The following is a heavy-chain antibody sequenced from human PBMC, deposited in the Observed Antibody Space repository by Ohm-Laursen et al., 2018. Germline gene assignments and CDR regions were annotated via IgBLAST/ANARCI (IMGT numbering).Heavy chain of an antibody. CDR2: INPSGGST. V-gene: IGHV1-46*01. CDR1: GYTFTSYY. D-gene: IGHD5-18*01. J-gene: IGHJ6*02. CDR3: ARGSGYSYGSDYGMDV. Sequence: GSVKVSCKASGYTFTSYYMHWVRQAPGQGLEWMGIINPSGGSTSYAQKFQGRVTMTRDTSTSTVYMELSSLRSEDTAVYYCARGSGYSYGSDYGMDVWGQGTTVTVSS.